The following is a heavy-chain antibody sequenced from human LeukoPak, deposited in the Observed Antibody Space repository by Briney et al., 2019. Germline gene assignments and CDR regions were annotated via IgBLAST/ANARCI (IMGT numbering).Heavy chain of an antibody. V-gene: IGHV4-39*07. CDR3: ARMQRWLQLYYFDY. CDR1: GGSISSSSYY. Sequence: PSETLSLTCTVSGGSISSSSYYWGWIRQPPGKGLEWIGYIYHSGSTYYNPSLKSRVTISVDTSKNQFSLKLSSVTAADTAVYYCARMQRWLQLYYFDYWGQGTLVPVSS. D-gene: IGHD5-24*01. CDR2: IYHSGST. J-gene: IGHJ4*02.